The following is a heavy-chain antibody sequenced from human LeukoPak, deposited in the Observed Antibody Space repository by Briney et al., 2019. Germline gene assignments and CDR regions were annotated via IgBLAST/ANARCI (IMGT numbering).Heavy chain of an antibody. Sequence: PGRSLRLPCAASGFTFSSYAMHWVRQAPGKGLEWVAVISYDGSNKYYADSVKGRFTISRDNSKNTLYLQMNSLRAEDTAVYYCARGRATTLDYWGQGTLVTVSS. CDR1: GFTFSSYA. V-gene: IGHV3-30-3*01. J-gene: IGHJ4*02. CDR3: ARGRATTLDY. CDR2: ISYDGSNK. D-gene: IGHD5-12*01.